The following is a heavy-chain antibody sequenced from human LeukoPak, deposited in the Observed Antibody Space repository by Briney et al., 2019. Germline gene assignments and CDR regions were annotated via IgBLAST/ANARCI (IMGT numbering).Heavy chain of an antibody. CDR3: AKGGEQWLVFDWFDP. CDR2: ISGSGGST. CDR1: GFTFSSYA. Sequence: GGSLRLSCAASGFTFSSYAMSWVRQAPGKGLEWVSAISGSGGSTYYADSVKGRFTTSRDNSKNTLYLQMNSLRAEDTAVYYCAKGGEQWLVFDWFDPWGQGTLVTVSS. J-gene: IGHJ5*02. D-gene: IGHD6-19*01. V-gene: IGHV3-23*01.